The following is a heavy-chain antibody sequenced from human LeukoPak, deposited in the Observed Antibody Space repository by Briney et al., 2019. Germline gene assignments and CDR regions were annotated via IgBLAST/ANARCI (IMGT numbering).Heavy chain of an antibody. CDR1: GFIFDDYG. CDR3: ARGRGFTDGVSVAAFDI. J-gene: IGHJ3*02. Sequence: RSGGSLRLSCAASGFIFDDYGMSWVRQAPGNGLEWVSGINWNGGSTGYADSVKGRFTISRDSAKNSLSLQMNSLRAEDTALYYCARGRGFTDGVSVAAFDIWGQGTMVTVSS. D-gene: IGHD2-8*01. V-gene: IGHV3-20*04. CDR2: INWNGGST.